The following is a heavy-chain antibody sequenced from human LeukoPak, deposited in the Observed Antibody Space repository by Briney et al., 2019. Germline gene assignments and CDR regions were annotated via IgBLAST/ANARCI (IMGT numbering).Heavy chain of an antibody. CDR3: ARDVNSGNDY. CDR1: GGTFSSYA. D-gene: IGHD2-21*01. CDR2: IIPILGIA. Sequence: GASVKVSCKASGGTFSSYAISWVRQAPGQGLEWMGRIIPILGIANYALKFQGRVTITADKSTSTAYMELSSLRSEDTAVYYCARDVNSGNDYWGQGTLVTVSS. J-gene: IGHJ4*02. V-gene: IGHV1-69*04.